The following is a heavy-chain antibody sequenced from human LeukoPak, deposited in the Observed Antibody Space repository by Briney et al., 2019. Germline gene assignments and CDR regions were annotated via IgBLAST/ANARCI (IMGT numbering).Heavy chain of an antibody. D-gene: IGHD5-24*01. CDR2: ISDVGSHT. J-gene: IGHJ4*02. CDR3: ARVTGGYNLVDY. Sequence: GGSLRLSCAASGCTFSSYWMHWVRHAPGTGLVWVSRISDVGSHTFYADSVKGRFATSSDNAKNTLYLQMNSLRVEDTAVYYCARVTGGYNLVDYWGQGTLVTVSS. V-gene: IGHV3-74*01. CDR1: GCTFSSYW.